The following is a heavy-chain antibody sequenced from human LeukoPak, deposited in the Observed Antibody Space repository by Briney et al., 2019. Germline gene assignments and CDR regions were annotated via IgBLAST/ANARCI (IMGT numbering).Heavy chain of an antibody. CDR2: IVGRDGGT. D-gene: IGHD3-9*01. CDR3: AKWGDYDILTGYYDSDY. J-gene: IGHJ4*01. V-gene: IGHV3-23*01. CDR1: GFILSNYA. Sequence: GGSLRLACAAAGFILSNYAMSWVRQAAGGGRGWVAAIVGRDGGTYYAGSVEGRFTVSRDDPKNTLYLQMDTLRVEDTAVYYCAKWGDYDILTGYYDSDYWGHGTLVTVSS.